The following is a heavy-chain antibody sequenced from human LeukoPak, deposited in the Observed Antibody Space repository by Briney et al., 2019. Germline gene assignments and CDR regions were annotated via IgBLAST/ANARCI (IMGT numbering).Heavy chain of an antibody. J-gene: IGHJ4*02. D-gene: IGHD6-13*01. CDR3: ARVRISYSGSWSSLGY. Sequence: GGSLRLSCEASGFTFHSCWMGWVRQAPGKGLEWVANIKPDGNEKHYLDSVKGRFTISRDNAKNSLYLQMNSLRAEDTALYYCARVRISYSGSWSSLGYWGQGTLVTVSS. CDR2: IKPDGNEK. CDR1: GFTFHSCW. V-gene: IGHV3-7*01.